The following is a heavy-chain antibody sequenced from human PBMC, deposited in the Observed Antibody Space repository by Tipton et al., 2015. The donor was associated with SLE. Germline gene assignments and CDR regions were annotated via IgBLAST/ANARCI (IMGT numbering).Heavy chain of an antibody. CDR2: IYYSGST. J-gene: IGHJ4*02. V-gene: IGHV4-59*06. D-gene: IGHD4-17*01. Sequence: TLSLTCTVSGGSISSYYWSWIRQPPGKGLEWIGYIYYSGSTYYNPSLKSRVTISVDTSKNQFSLKLSSVTAADTAVYYCASRPLYGDRDYWGQGTLVTVSS. CDR1: GGSISSYY. CDR3: ASRPLYGDRDY.